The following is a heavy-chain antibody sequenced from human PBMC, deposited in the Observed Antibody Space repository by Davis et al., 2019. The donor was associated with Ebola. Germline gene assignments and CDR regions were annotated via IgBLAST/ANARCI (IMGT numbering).Heavy chain of an antibody. Sequence: SLNTSCAASCFTFSSYTLHSVRPAPRTGLEWVAVISYDGDNNYHADSVQGRFTISRDNSKNTLYLQMNSLRAEDTAIYYCARGAYGDYIVKAFDIWGQGTKVTVSS. CDR3: ARGAYGDYIVKAFDI. D-gene: IGHD4-17*01. J-gene: IGHJ3*02. CDR2: ISYDGDNN. CDR1: CFTFSSYT. V-gene: IGHV3-30*04.